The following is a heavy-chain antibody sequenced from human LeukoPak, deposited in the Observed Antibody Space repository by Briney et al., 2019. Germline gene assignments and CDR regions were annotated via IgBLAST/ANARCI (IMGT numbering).Heavy chain of an antibody. CDR3: ARVRGSPAAFDI. D-gene: IGHD3-16*01. J-gene: IGHJ3*02. Sequence: TGGSLRLSCAASGFTFSSYWMHWVRQAPGKGLVWVSRINSDGSSTSYADSVKGRFTISRDNAKNTLYLQMNSLRAEDTAVYYCARVRGSPAAFDIWGQGTMVTVSS. V-gene: IGHV3-74*01. CDR1: GFTFSSYW. CDR2: INSDGSST.